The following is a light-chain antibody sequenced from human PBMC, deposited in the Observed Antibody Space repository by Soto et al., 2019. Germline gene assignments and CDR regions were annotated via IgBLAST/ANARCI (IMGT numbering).Light chain of an antibody. V-gene: IGLV2-8*01. Sequence: QSALTQPPSASGSPGQSVTISCTGTSSDVGCYNYGSWYQQHPGKVPKLRVYEVNKRPSGVPDRFSGSKSGNTASLTVSGLQAEDEADYYCTSYAGGNNVFGTGTKVTVL. CDR3: TSYAGGNNV. J-gene: IGLJ1*01. CDR2: EVN. CDR1: SSDVGCYNY.